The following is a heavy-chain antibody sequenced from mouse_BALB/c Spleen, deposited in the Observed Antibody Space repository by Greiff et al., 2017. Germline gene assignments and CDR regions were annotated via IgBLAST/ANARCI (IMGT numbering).Heavy chain of an antibody. CDR2: IDPANGNT. J-gene: IGHJ2*01. CDR3: AYPLYGNYFDY. V-gene: IGHV14-3*02. D-gene: IGHD2-1*01. CDR1: GFNIKDTY. Sequence: VQLQQSGAELVKPGASVKLSCTASGFNIKDTYMHWVKQRPEQGLEWIGRIDPANGNTKYDPKFQGKATITADTSSNTAYLQLSSLTSEDTAVYYCAYPLYGNYFDYWGQGTTLTVSS.